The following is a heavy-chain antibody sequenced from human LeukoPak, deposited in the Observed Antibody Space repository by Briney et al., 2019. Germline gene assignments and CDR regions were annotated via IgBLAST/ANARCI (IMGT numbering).Heavy chain of an antibody. Sequence: GGSLRLSCAASGFTFSSYWMSWVRQAPGKGLEWVANIKQDGSEKYYVDSVKGRFTISRDNAKNSLYLQMNSLRAEDTAVYCCARGGYDYVWGSYRYRYGMDVWGKGTTVTVSS. V-gene: IGHV3-7*03. D-gene: IGHD3-16*02. CDR1: GFTFSSYW. CDR3: ARGGYDYVWGSYRYRYGMDV. J-gene: IGHJ6*04. CDR2: IKQDGSEK.